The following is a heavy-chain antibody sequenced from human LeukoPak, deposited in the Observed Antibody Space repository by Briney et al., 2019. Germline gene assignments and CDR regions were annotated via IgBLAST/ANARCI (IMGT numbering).Heavy chain of an antibody. J-gene: IGHJ4*02. CDR3: AITGELVGAQLGGFDY. CDR2: IIPIFGTA. V-gene: IGHV1-69*13. D-gene: IGHD1-26*01. Sequence: ASVKVSCKASGGTFSSYAISWVRQAPGQGLEWMGGIIPIFGTANYAQKFQGRVTITADESTSTAYMELSSLRSEDTAVYYRAITGELVGAQLGGFDYWGQGTLVTVSS. CDR1: GGTFSSYA.